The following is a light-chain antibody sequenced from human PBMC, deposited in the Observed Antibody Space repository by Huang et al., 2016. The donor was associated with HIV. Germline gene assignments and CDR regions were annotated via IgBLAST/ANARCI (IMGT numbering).Light chain of an antibody. CDR2: DVS. Sequence: EIVLTQSPVTLSLSPGDRATLSCRASQGIGTYLAWYQQKSGQAPRLLIYDVSNRAAGVPARFSASGSETDFTLTIASLDPDDFAIYHCQQRSKWPLTFGGGTKVEMK. CDR3: QQRSKWPLT. CDR1: QGIGTY. J-gene: IGKJ4*01. V-gene: IGKV3-11*01.